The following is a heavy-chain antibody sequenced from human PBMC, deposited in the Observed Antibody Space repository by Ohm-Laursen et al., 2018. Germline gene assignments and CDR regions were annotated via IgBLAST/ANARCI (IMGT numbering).Heavy chain of an antibody. CDR2: ISATGGST. V-gene: IGHV3-23*01. CDR1: GFTFSSYA. D-gene: IGHD4-11*01. Sequence: SLRLSCTASGFTFSSYAMSWVRQAPGKGLEWVSAISATGGSTYYADSVKGRFTISRDNSNNTLYLHINSLRAEDTAVYYCAKKPDYRLDYWGHGTLVTVSS. CDR3: AKKPDYRLDY. J-gene: IGHJ4*01.